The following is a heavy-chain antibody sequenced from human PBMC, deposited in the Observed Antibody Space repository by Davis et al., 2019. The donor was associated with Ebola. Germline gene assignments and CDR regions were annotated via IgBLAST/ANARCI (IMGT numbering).Heavy chain of an antibody. CDR2: INQDGSVK. D-gene: IGHD5-12*01. CDR3: ARDPGYSAFDF. CDR1: GFMFTKFW. V-gene: IGHV3-7*01. Sequence: PGGSLRLSCAASGFMFTKFWMNWFRRAPERGLEWVANINQDGSVKSHADSVKGRFTISRDNAKNSLFLQMNSLRAEDTAVYYCARDPGYSAFDFWGQGTMVTVSS. J-gene: IGHJ3*01.